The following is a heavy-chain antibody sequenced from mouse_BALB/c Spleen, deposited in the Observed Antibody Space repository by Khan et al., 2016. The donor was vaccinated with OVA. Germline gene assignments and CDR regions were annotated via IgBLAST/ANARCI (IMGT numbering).Heavy chain of an antibody. V-gene: IGHV5-12-1*01. J-gene: IGHJ2*01. CDR1: GFAFSSYD. Sequence: EVELVESGGGLVKPGGSLKLSCAASGFAFSSYDMSWVRQTPEKRLEWVAFISTGGGGTYYPDTVKGRFTISRDNAKNTLYLQMSSLKSEDTAMYYCVRPHFYGNNYYFDYWGQGTTLTVSS. CDR2: ISTGGGGT. CDR3: VRPHFYGNNYYFDY. D-gene: IGHD1-1*01.